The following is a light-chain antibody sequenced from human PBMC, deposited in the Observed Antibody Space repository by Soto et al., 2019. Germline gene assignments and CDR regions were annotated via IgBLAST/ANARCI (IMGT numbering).Light chain of an antibody. J-gene: IGKJ4*01. CDR2: FAS. CDR3: QQYNQWPLT. CDR1: QTVSNN. V-gene: IGKV3-15*01. Sequence: EIVMTRSPATLSVSPGEKATLSCRASQTVSNNLAWYQQKPGQAPRLLIYFASTRATGIPARFSGSGSGTEFTLTISSLQSEDFAVYYCQQYNQWPLTFGGGTKAETK.